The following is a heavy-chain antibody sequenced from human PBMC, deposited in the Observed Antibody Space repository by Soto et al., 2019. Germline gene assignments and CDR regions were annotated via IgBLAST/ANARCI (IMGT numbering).Heavy chain of an antibody. Sequence: QVQLVESGGGVVQPGRSLRLSCAASGITFSRYGMHWVRQAPGKGLEWVAVISYDGSNKYYADSVKGRFTISRDNSKNTLYLQMNSLRAEDTAVYYCAKSSHLVTATPYFDYWGQGTLVTVSS. V-gene: IGHV3-30*18. CDR3: AKSSHLVTATPYFDY. CDR2: ISYDGSNK. J-gene: IGHJ4*02. CDR1: GITFSRYG. D-gene: IGHD2-15*01.